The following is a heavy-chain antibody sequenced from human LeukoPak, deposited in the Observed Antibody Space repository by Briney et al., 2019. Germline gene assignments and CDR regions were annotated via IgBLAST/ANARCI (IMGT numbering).Heavy chain of an antibody. CDR2: IYYSGST. J-gene: IGHJ4*02. D-gene: IGHD6-6*01. CDR3: ASYYSSSFFDY. Sequence: SETLSLTCTVSGGSISSYYWSWIRQPPGKGLEWIGYIYYSGSTYYNPPLKSRVTISVDTSKNQFSLKLSSVTAADTAVYYCASYYSSSFFDYWGQGTLVTVSS. V-gene: IGHV4-59*01. CDR1: GGSISSYY.